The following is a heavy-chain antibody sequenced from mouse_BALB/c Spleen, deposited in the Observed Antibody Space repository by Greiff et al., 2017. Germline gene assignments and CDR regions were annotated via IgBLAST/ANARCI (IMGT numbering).Heavy chain of an antibody. CDR2: ISYSGST. D-gene: IGHD1-1*01. V-gene: IGHV3-2*02. CDR3: ARSHLLLQPMDY. CDR1: GYSITSDYA. Sequence: EVQRVESGPGLVKPSQSLSLTCTVTGYSITSDYAWNWIRQFPGNKLEWMGYISYSGSTSYNPSLKSRISITRDTSKNQFFLQLNSVTTEDTATYYCARSHLLLQPMDYWGQGTSVTVSS. J-gene: IGHJ4*01.